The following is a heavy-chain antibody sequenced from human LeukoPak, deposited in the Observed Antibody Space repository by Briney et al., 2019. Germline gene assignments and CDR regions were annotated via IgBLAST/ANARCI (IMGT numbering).Heavy chain of an antibody. CDR2: IWYDGSNK. D-gene: IGHD3-22*01. V-gene: IGHV3-33*01. CDR1: GFTFSSYG. CDR3: ARDYYDSSGYFDY. J-gene: IGHJ4*02. Sequence: GGSPRLSCAASGFTFSSYGMPWVRQAPGKGLEWVAVIWYDGSNKYYADSVKGRFTISRDNSKNTLYLQMNSLRAEDTAVYYCARDYYDSSGYFDYWGQGTLVTVSS.